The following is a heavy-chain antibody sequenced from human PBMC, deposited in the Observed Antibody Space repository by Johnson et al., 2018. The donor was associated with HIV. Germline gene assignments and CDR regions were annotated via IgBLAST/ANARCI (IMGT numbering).Heavy chain of an antibody. Sequence: LSCILCGFTFSSNAMHWVRQAPGEGLEWVANINRDGTLTQHLDSVKGRFTISRDNAMNSLFLQMNSLRAEDTAVYYCARVEYSSSYDVVDIWGQGTMVTVSS. CDR1: GFTFSSNA. CDR2: INRDGTLT. J-gene: IGHJ3*02. CDR3: ARVEYSSSYDVVDI. D-gene: IGHD6-6*01. V-gene: IGHV3-7*03.